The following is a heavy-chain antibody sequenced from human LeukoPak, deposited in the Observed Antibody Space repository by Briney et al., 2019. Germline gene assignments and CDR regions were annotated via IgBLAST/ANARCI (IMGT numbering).Heavy chain of an antibody. CDR1: GFTFSSYW. Sequence: GGSLRLSCAASGFTFSSYWMSWVRQAPGKGLEWVANIKQDGSEKYYVDSVKGRFTISRDNAKNSLYLQMNSLRAEDTAVYYCARDRTAYSYGTLFDYWGQGTLVTVSS. V-gene: IGHV3-7*01. D-gene: IGHD5-12*01. CDR2: IKQDGSEK. CDR3: ARDRTAYSYGTLFDY. J-gene: IGHJ4*02.